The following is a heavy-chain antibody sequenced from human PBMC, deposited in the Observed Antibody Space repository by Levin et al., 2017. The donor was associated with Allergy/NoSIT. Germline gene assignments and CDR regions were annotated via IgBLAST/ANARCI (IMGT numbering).Heavy chain of an antibody. CDR1: GYTFRVYG. CDR3: AIDHGTGWYDNAFEI. CDR2: ISPNNGHT. V-gene: IGHV1-18*01. Sequence: PGGSLRLSCKASGYTFRVYGIIWVRQAPGEGLEWLGWISPNNGHTKVSHKVQGRVTMTTDASTTTAYLDIRSLASDDTAVYYCAIDHGTGWYDNAFEIWGQGTLVSVSS. D-gene: IGHD6-19*01. J-gene: IGHJ3*02.